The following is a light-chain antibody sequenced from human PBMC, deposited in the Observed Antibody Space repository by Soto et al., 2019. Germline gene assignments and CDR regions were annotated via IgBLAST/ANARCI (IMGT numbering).Light chain of an antibody. CDR2: DAS. V-gene: IGKV3D-15*01. Sequence: VTYQSPGTLSLTPGEAATLSRRASQSVSGNYLAWYQQKPGQSPRLVIYDASSRATGIPDRFSGSGSGTEFTLTISSLQSEDFAVYYCQQYNNWPPVTFGQGTKV. CDR1: QSVSGN. CDR3: QQYNNWPPVT. J-gene: IGKJ1*01.